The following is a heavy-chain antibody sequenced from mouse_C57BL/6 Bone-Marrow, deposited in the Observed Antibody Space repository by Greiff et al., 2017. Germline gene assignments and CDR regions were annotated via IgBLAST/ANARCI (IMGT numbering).Heavy chain of an antibody. D-gene: IGHD1-1*01. CDR2: IYPSDSET. CDR1: GYTFTSYW. Sequence: QVQLKQSGAELVRPGSSVKLSCKASGYTFTSYWMDWVKQRPGQGLEWIGNIYPSDSETHYNQKFKDKATLTVDKSSSTAYMQLSSLTSEDSAVYYCAILRDAMDYWGQGTSVTVSS. V-gene: IGHV1-61*01. CDR3: AILRDAMDY. J-gene: IGHJ4*01.